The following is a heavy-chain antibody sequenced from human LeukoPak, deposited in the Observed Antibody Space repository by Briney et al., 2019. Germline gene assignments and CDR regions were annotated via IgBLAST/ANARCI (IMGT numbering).Heavy chain of an antibody. J-gene: IGHJ2*01. V-gene: IGHV3-23*01. CDR2: ISGSGGST. Sequence: GESLRLSCAASGFTFSSYAMTWVRQAPGKGLEWVSVISGSGGSTDYADSVKGRFTISRDNSKNTLYLQMNSLGAEDTAVYYCAKEATVTSYWYFDLWGRGTLVTVSS. CDR1: GFTFSSYA. D-gene: IGHD4-17*01. CDR3: AKEATVTSYWYFDL.